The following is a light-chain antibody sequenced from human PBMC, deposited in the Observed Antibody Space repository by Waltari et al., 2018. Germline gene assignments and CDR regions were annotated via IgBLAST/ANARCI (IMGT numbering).Light chain of an antibody. CDR3: QQLNSYPVT. CDR1: QSIHIY. V-gene: IGKV1-9*01. J-gene: IGKJ2*01. CDR2: AAS. Sequence: DIQLTQSPSFLSASVGDRVTIPCRASQSIHIYLAWYQQKQGKAPKLLIYAASTLQSGVPSRFSGSGSGTEFTLTISSLQPEDFATYYCQQLNSYPVTFGQGTKLEIK.